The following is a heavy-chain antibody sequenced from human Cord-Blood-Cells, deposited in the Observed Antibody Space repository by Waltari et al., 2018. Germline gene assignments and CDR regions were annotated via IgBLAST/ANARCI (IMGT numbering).Heavy chain of an antibody. D-gene: IGHD3-3*01. Sequence: QVQLVQSGAEVKKPGASVKVSCKASGYTFTGYYMHWVRQAPGQGLEWMGWINPNSGGTNYAQKFQGWVTMTRDTSISTACMELSRLRSDDTAVYYCARANYYDFWSGYKYYFDYWGQGTLVTVSS. CDR3: ARANYYDFWSGYKYYFDY. V-gene: IGHV1-2*04. CDR1: GYTFTGYY. CDR2: INPNSGGT. J-gene: IGHJ4*02.